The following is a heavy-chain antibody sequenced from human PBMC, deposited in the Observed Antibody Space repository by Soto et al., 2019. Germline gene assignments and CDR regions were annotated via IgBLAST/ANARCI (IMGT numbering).Heavy chain of an antibody. J-gene: IGHJ4*02. Sequence: QVQLVQSGAEMKKPGSSVKVSCQSSGGTFNTYAMNWVRQAPGQGPEWMGDISPMFGAANYAPKFQGRVTSTAPESTGTPDMQLGRLTSEDTALYFCAREVQVRTPAFVYWGPRTLVTVSS. CDR3: AREVQVRTPAFVY. V-gene: IGHV1-69*19. D-gene: IGHD3-10*01. CDR1: GGTFNTYA. CDR2: ISPMFGAA.